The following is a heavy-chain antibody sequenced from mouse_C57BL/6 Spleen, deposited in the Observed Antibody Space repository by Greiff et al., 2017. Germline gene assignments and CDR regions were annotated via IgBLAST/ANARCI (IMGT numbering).Heavy chain of an antibody. D-gene: IGHD1-1*01. J-gene: IGHJ3*01. CDR1: GYTFTDYD. Sequence: QVQLQQSGAELVRPGASVTLSCKASGYTFTDYDMHWVKHTPVHGLEWIGAIDPETGGTAYNQKFKGKAILTADKSSSTAYMELRSLTSEDSAVYYCTRDQDYYGSRPWFAYWGQGTLVTVSA. CDR3: TRDQDYYGSRPWFAY. V-gene: IGHV1-15*01. CDR2: IDPETGGT.